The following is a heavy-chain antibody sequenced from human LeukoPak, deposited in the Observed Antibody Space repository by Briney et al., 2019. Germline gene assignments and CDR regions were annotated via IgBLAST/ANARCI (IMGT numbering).Heavy chain of an antibody. D-gene: IGHD3-22*01. CDR3: ARGEGYYDSSGYYYPFDY. V-gene: IGHV4-34*01. Sequence: SETLSLTCAVYGGSFSGYYWSWIRQPPGKGLEWIGEINHSGSTNYNPSLKSRVTISVDTSKNQFSLKLSSVTAADTAVYYCARGEGYYDSSGYYYPFDYWGQGTLVTVSS. CDR2: INHSGST. CDR1: GGSFSGYY. J-gene: IGHJ4*02.